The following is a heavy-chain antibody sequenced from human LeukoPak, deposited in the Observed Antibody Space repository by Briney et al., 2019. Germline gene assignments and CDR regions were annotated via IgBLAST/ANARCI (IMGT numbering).Heavy chain of an antibody. CDR3: ARSKYYGFWSGYLEWFDP. D-gene: IGHD3-3*01. V-gene: IGHV4-34*01. J-gene: IGHJ5*02. CDR2: INHSGST. CDR1: GGSFSGYY. Sequence: SETLSLTCAVYGGSFSGYYWSWIRQPPGKGLEWIGEINHSGSTNYNPSLKSRVTISVDTSKNQFSLKLSSVTAADTAVYYCARSKYYGFWSGYLEWFDPWGQGTLVTVSS.